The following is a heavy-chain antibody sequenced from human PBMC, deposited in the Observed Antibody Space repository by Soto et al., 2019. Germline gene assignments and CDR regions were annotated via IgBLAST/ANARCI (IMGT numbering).Heavy chain of an antibody. D-gene: IGHD3-16*01. V-gene: IGHV2-5*02. J-gene: IGHJ4*02. Sequence: QITLKESGPTLVKPTQTLTLTCTFSGFSLSTRGVGVGWIRQPPGKALEWLAIIYWDDDKRYSPSLKSRLTITKDTSKNQVVLTMTNRDPVETATYCCAHKGGGDRILDYWGQGTLVTVSS. CDR2: IYWDDDK. CDR1: GFSLSTRGVG. CDR3: AHKGGGDRILDY.